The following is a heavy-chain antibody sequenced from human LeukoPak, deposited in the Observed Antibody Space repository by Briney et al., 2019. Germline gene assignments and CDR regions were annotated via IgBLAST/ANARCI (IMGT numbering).Heavy chain of an antibody. Sequence: SETLSLTCTVSGGSISSYYWSWIRQPPGKGLEWIGYIYYSGSTNYNPSLKSRVTISVDTSKNQLSLKLSSVTAADTAVYYCARGGSSGSKSGDGFDPGGQEPLVTVSS. CDR1: GGSISSYY. J-gene: IGHJ5*02. V-gene: IGHV4-59*01. CDR2: IYYSGST. CDR3: ARGGSSGSKSGDGFDP. D-gene: IGHD6-13*01.